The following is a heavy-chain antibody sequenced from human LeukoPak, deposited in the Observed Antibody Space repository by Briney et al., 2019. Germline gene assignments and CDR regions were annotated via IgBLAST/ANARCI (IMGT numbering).Heavy chain of an antibody. J-gene: IGHJ4*02. CDR2: ITGTGGK. D-gene: IGHD2-15*01. Sequence: GGPLRLSCAVSGFTLTNHGVSWVRQAPGKGLEWVSIITGTGGKYYGDSVKGRFVLSRDNSENTVYMQMSSLRAEDTATYYCAKDYCRDGNCPFPFLDSWGQGTQVTVSS. CDR3: AKDYCRDGNCPFPFLDS. CDR1: GFTLTNHG. V-gene: IGHV3-23*01.